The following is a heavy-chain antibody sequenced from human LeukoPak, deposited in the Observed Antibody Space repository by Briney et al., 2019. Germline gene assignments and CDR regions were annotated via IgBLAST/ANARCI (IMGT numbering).Heavy chain of an antibody. CDR1: GGSISSRSYY. J-gene: IGHJ5*02. V-gene: IGHV4-39*01. CDR3: VGETTVTTIP. D-gene: IGHD4-17*01. CDR2: IYYSGST. Sequence: PPEALSLTSTVSGGSISSRSYYWGWIRQPPGNGLEWIGSIYYSGSTYYNPSLKTRVTISIDTPKNQFSLKLSSVTAADTAVYYCVGETTVTTIPWGQGTLVTVSS.